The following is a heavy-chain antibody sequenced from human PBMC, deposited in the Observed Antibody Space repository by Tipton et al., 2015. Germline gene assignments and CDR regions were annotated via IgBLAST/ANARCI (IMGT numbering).Heavy chain of an antibody. D-gene: IGHD4-11*01. Sequence: TLSLTCDVSGYSISSGYYWGWIRQPPGKGLEWIGEIYHSGSTNYNPSLKSRITISVDKSKNQFSLKLTSVTAADTAVYYCARGYSNYWGYWGQGTLVTVSS. CDR3: ARGYSNYWGY. J-gene: IGHJ4*02. V-gene: IGHV4-38-2*01. CDR2: IYHSGST. CDR1: GYSISSGYY.